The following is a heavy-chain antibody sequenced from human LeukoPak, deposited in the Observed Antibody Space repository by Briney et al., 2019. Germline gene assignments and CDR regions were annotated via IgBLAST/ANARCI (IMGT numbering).Heavy chain of an antibody. CDR3: ARGRVSSSTWYSTYYYFFYMDF. V-gene: IGHV4-61*03. D-gene: IGHD4-11*01. CDR2: VDHTGST. Sequence: PSETLSLTCTVSGGSISSSSYYWTWLRQPPGKGLEWIGYVDHTGSTKFNPSLNGRVSISRDTSNNFFSLRLRSVTAADTAVYFCARGRVSSSTWYSTYYYFFYMDFWGKGTTVTVSS. J-gene: IGHJ6*03. CDR1: GGSISSSSYY.